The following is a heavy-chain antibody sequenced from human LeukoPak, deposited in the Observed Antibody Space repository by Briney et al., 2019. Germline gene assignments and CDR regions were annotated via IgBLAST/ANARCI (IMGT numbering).Heavy chain of an antibody. J-gene: IGHJ6*03. V-gene: IGHV1-18*01. CDR3: ASGRWGSSSRYYYYYYTDV. CDR2: ISAYNGNT. Sequence: GASVKVSCKASGYTFTSYGISWVRQAPGQGLEWMGWISAYNGNTNYAQKLQGRVTMTTDTSTSTAYMELRSLRSDDTAVYYCASGRWGSSSRYYYYYYTDVWGKGTTVTVSS. CDR1: GYTFTSYG. D-gene: IGHD6-6*01.